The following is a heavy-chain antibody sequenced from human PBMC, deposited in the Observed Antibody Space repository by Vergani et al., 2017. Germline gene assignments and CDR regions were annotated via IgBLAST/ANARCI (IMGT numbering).Heavy chain of an antibody. CDR1: GFTFSSYA. D-gene: IGHD6-6*01. V-gene: IGHV3-30-3*01. J-gene: IGHJ6*02. CDR2: ISYDGSNK. CDR3: AKGSPSIAARPFYYYGMDV. Sequence: QVQLVESGGGVVQPGRSLRLSCAASGFTFSSYAMHWVRQAPGKGLEWVAVISYDGSNKYYADSVKGRFTISRDNSKTTLYLQMNSLRAEDTAVYYCAKGSPSIAARPFYYYGMDVWGQGTTVTVSS.